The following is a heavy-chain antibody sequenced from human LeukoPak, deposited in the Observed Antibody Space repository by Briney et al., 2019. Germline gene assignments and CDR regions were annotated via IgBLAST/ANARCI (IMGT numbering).Heavy chain of an antibody. CDR1: GYTFTGYY. CDR2: INPNSGGT. D-gene: IGHD3-22*01. CDR3: ARDICGIVVAVSCLDAFDI. V-gene: IGHV1-2*02. J-gene: IGHJ3*02. Sequence: GASVKVSCKASGYTFTGYYMHWVRQAPGQGLEWMGWINPNSGGTNYAQKFQGRVTMTRDTSISTAYMELSRLRSDDTAVYYCARDICGIVVAVSCLDAFDIWGQGTMVTVSS.